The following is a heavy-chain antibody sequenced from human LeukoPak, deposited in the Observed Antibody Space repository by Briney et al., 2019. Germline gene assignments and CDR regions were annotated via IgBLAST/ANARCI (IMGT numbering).Heavy chain of an antibody. Sequence: SETLSLTCTVSGDSISSYYWSWIRQPPGKGLEWIGSIYYTGKTFYNPSLKSRVTISVDTSKNQFSLRVNSLTAADTAVYYCAKLVPATMGGFGFDYWGQGTLVTVSS. V-gene: IGHV4-39*01. J-gene: IGHJ4*02. CDR2: IYYTGKT. D-gene: IGHD2-2*01. CDR1: GDSISSYY. CDR3: AKLVPATMGGFGFDY.